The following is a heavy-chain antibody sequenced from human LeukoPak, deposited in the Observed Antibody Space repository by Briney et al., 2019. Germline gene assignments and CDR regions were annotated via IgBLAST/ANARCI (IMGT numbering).Heavy chain of an antibody. V-gene: IGHV3-30*03. CDR2: ISYDGSNK. CDR3: ASLLLVATSAGDY. CDR1: GFTFSSYG. Sequence: PGGSLRLSCAASGFTFSSYGMHWVRQAPGKGLEWVAVISYDGSNKYYADSVKGRFTISRDNSKNTLYLQMNSLRAEDTAVYYCASLLLVATSAGDYWGQGTLVTVSS. D-gene: IGHD5-12*01. J-gene: IGHJ4*02.